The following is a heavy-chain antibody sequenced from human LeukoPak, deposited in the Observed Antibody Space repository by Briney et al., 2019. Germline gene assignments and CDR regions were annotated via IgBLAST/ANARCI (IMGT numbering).Heavy chain of an antibody. CDR2: ISGSGGST. CDR3: AKEPPLGYCSGGSCYSVY. J-gene: IGHJ4*02. CDR1: GFTVSSNY. D-gene: IGHD2-15*01. Sequence: PGGSLRLSCAASGFTVSSNYMSWVRQAPGKGLEWVSAISGSGGSTYYADSVKGRFTISRDNSKNTLYLQMNSLRAEDTAVYYCAKEPPLGYCSGGSCYSVYWGQGTLVTVSS. V-gene: IGHV3-23*01.